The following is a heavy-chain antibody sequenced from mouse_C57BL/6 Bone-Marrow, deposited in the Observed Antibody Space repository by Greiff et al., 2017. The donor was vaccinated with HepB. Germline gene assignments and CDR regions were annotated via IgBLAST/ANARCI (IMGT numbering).Heavy chain of an antibody. V-gene: IGHV14-4*01. D-gene: IGHD1-1*01. CDR2: IDPENGDT. Sequence: EVQLQQSGAELVRPGASVKLSCTASGFNIKDDYMHWVKQRPEQGLEWIGWIDPENGDTEYASKFQGKATITADTSSNTAYLQLSSLTSEDTAVYYCTTEDGSSYENFDYWGQGTTLTVSS. CDR3: TTEDGSSYENFDY. J-gene: IGHJ2*01. CDR1: GFNIKDDY.